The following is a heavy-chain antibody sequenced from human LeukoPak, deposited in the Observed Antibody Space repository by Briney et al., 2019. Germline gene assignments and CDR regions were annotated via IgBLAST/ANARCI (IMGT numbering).Heavy chain of an antibody. CDR3: AGHGGIAVVLD. CDR1: GGSISSSSYY. CDR2: IYYSGST. J-gene: IGHJ4*02. V-gene: IGHV4-39*01. Sequence: SETLSLTCTVSGGSISSSSYYWGWIRQPPGKGLEWIGSIYYSGSTYYNPSLKSRVTISVDTSKNQFSLKLSSVTAADTAVYYCAGHGGIAVVLDWGQGTLVTVSS. D-gene: IGHD6-19*01.